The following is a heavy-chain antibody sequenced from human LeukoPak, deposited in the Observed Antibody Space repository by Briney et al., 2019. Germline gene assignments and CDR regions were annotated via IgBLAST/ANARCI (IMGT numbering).Heavy chain of an antibody. Sequence: ASVKVSCKASGYTFTGYYMHWVRQAPGQGLEWMGWINPNSGGTNYAQKFQGRVTMTRDTSIGTAYMELSRLRSDDTAVYYCARDPQLGYCSSTSCRAGMDVWGQGTTVTVSS. CDR3: ARDPQLGYCSSTSCRAGMDV. J-gene: IGHJ6*02. V-gene: IGHV1-2*02. CDR1: GYTFTGYY. CDR2: INPNSGGT. D-gene: IGHD2-2*01.